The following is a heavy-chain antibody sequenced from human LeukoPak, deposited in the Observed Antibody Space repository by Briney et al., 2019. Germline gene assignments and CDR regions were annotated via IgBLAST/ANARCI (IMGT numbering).Heavy chain of an antibody. J-gene: IGHJ3*02. V-gene: IGHV3-21*01. CDR2: ISSSSSYI. Sequence: PGGSLRLSCAASGFTFSSYSMNWVRQAPGKGLEWVSSISSSSSYIYYADSVKGRFTISRGNAKNSLYLQMNSLRAEDTAVYYCARWRSADAFDIWGQGTMVTVSS. CDR1: GFTFSSYS. D-gene: IGHD2-15*01. CDR3: ARWRSADAFDI.